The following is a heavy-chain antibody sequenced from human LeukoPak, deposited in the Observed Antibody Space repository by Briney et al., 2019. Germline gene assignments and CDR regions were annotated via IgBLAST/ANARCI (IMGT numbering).Heavy chain of an antibody. V-gene: IGHV3-48*02. CDR1: GFTFSSYS. CDR2: ISSSSSTI. D-gene: IGHD3-16*02. CDR3: ASVWGSYRYIDY. J-gene: IGHJ4*02. Sequence: GGSLRLSCAASGFTFSSYSMNWVRQAPGKGLEWVSYISSSSSTIYYADSVKGRLTISRDNAKNSLYLQMNSLRDEDTAVYYCASVWGSYRYIDYWGQGTLVTVSS.